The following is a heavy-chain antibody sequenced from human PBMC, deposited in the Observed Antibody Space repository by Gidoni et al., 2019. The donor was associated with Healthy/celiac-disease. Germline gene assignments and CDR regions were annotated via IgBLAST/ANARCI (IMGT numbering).Heavy chain of an antibody. CDR2: ISGSGGST. D-gene: IGHD6-19*01. CDR1: GFTFSSYA. Sequence: EVQLLESGGGLVQPGGSLRLSCAASGFTFSSYAMSWVRQAPGKGLEWVSAISGSGGSTYYADSVKGRFTISRDNSKNTLYLQMNSLRAEDTAVYYCAKRIAVAGTSYWYFDLWGRGTLVTVSS. CDR3: AKRIAVAGTSYWYFDL. V-gene: IGHV3-23*01. J-gene: IGHJ2*01.